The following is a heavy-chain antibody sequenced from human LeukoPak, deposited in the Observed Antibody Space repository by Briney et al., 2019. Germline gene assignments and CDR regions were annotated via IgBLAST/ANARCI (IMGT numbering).Heavy chain of an antibody. D-gene: IGHD6-19*01. CDR1: GFTFSKYW. CDR2: INTDGTVT. J-gene: IGHJ4*02. V-gene: IGHV3-74*01. Sequence: GGSLRLSCAASGFTFSKYWLLWVRQAPGKGLESVSRINTDGTVTTYADSVKGRFTVSRDNAENTMFLQMNSVRDEDTAVYYCATKQWLAPPPDSWGQGTPVTVSS. CDR3: ATKQWLAPPPDS.